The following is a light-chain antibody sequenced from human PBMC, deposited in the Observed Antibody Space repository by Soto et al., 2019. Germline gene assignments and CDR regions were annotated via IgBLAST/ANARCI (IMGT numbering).Light chain of an antibody. Sequence: EIVLTQSPGTLSLSPGERATLSCRASQSVSNNYLAWYQQNPGQAPRLLIYGASSRATGIPDRFSGSGSGKDFTLTISRLEPEDFAVYYCQQYGSSPPVTFGGGTRVEIK. CDR3: QQYGSSPPVT. V-gene: IGKV3-20*01. CDR1: QSVSNNY. J-gene: IGKJ4*01. CDR2: GAS.